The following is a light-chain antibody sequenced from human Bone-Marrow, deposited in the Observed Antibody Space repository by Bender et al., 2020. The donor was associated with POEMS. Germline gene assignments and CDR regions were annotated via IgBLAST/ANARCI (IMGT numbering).Light chain of an antibody. V-gene: IGLV2-23*03. Sequence: QSALTQPASVSASPGQSITISCTGTSGDVGTYNLVSWYQQHPGKVPKLIIYEGSKRPSGISDRFSGSKSGDTASLSISGLQAEDEADYYCCSYAGSSTFVVFGGGTKLTVL. CDR2: EGS. CDR1: SGDVGTYNL. CDR3: CSYAGSSTFVV. J-gene: IGLJ2*01.